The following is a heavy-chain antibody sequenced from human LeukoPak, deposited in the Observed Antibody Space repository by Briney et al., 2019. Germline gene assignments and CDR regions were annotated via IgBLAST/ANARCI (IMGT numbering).Heavy chain of an antibody. V-gene: IGHV3-9*01. D-gene: IGHD3-9*01. Sequence: GRSLRLSCAASGFTFDDYAMHWVRQAPGKGLEWVSGISWNSGSIGYADSVKGRFTISRDNAKNSLYLQMNSLRAEDTAVYYCARDRRRYDILTADYMALLFDYWGQGTLVTVSS. J-gene: IGHJ4*02. CDR1: GFTFDDYA. CDR3: ARDRRRYDILTADYMALLFDY. CDR2: ISWNSGSI.